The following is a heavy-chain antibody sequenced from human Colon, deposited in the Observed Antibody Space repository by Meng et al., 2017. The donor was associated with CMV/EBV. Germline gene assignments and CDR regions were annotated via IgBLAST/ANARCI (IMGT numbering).Heavy chain of an antibody. CDR2: ISLHNGNT. CDR1: GYTFSNYG. CDR3: ATLKAGYYFDS. Sequence: ASVKVSCKTSGYTFSNYGLFWVRQAPGQGLEWLGWISLHNGNTQYAQTIRDRVTMTADISTATAYMELRSLRSDATAVYFCATLKAGYYFDSWGQGTLVTVSS. V-gene: IGHV1-18*01. D-gene: IGHD6-25*01. J-gene: IGHJ4*02.